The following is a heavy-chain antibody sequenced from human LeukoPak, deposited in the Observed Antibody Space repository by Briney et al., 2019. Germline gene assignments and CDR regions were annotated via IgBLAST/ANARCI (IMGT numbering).Heavy chain of an antibody. J-gene: IGHJ6*03. CDR3: ARRWNYGRNYYIDV. CDR2: INDSGRI. D-gene: IGHD1-7*01. CDR1: GGSFSNYY. V-gene: IGHV4-34*01. Sequence: SETLSLTCAVYGGSFSNYYWSWIRQPPGKGLELIGEINDSGRINYNPSLMSRVTISVDTSKNQFSLRLTSVTARDTAVYYCARRWNYGRNYYIDVWGKGATVSVSS.